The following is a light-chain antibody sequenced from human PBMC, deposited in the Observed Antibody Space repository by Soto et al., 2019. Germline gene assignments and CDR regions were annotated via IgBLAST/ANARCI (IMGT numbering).Light chain of an antibody. V-gene: IGKV3-20*01. CDR3: QHYDWSLTWT. J-gene: IGKJ1*01. Sequence: EVVLTQSPGTLSLSPGQRATLSCSASQPVSPSFLAWYQQKGGQAPRLLIYGASTRSTGVPDRFSGSGSGTDFTLTISELEPEDFAVYYCQHYDWSLTWTFGPGTKVEIK. CDR2: GAS. CDR1: QPVSPSF.